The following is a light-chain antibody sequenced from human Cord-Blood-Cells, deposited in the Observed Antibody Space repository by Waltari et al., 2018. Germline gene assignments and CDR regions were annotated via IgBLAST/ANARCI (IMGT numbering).Light chain of an antibody. CDR1: QSISSW. V-gene: IGKV1-5*01. Sequence: DIQMPQSPSTLSASVGDRVTITCRASQSISSWWAWYQQKPGKAPKLLIYDASSLESGVPSRFSGSGSGTEFTLTISSLQPDDFATYYCQQYNSYSGTFGQGTKVEIK. CDR2: DAS. CDR3: QQYNSYSGT. J-gene: IGKJ1*01.